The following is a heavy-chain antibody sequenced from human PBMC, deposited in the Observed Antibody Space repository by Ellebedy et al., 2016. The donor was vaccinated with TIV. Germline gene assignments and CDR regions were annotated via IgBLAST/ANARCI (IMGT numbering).Heavy chain of an antibody. D-gene: IGHD3-22*01. V-gene: IGHV3-23*01. CDR2: IRGAGGST. CDR1: GLTFNNDV. J-gene: IGHJ4*02. Sequence: PGGSLRLSCAASGLTFNNDVMTWVRQAPGKGLEWVSTIRGAGGSTSYAASVRGRFTISTDTSKKVLFLQMSSLSVEDTAVDYCAKEGRRKAVMVIETWGQGTPVAVSS. CDR3: AKEGRRKAVMVIET.